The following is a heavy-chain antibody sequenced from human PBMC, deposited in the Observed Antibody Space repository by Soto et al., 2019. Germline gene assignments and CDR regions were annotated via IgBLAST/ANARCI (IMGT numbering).Heavy chain of an antibody. Sequence: SETLSLTCSVSGASVSSGSFYWSWIRQPPGKGLEWIGFIYNNETFNYNPSLKSRVTISVDTSKNQFSLKLSSVTAADTAVYYCARTTVTTDYYYGMDVWGQGTTVTVSS. J-gene: IGHJ6*02. D-gene: IGHD4-17*01. CDR2: IYNNETF. CDR1: GASVSSGSFY. V-gene: IGHV4-61*01. CDR3: ARTTVTTDYYYGMDV.